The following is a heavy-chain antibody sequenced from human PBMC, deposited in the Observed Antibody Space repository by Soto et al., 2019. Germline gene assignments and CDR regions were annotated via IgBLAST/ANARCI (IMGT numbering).Heavy chain of an antibody. J-gene: IGHJ4*02. D-gene: IGHD3-16*01. V-gene: IGHV3-74*01. CDR1: GFTFSTYW. CDR3: ARDGGTYFDY. CDR2: LDNDGTNT. Sequence: GGSLRLSCAASGFTFSTYWMHWVRQAPGKGLVWVSRLDNDGTNTRYADSVKGRFTVSRDNGKNTVYLQMDSLRAEDTAVYYCARDGGTYFDYWGQGTLVTVCS.